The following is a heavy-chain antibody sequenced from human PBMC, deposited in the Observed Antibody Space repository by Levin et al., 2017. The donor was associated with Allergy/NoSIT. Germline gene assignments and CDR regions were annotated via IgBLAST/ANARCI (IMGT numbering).Heavy chain of an antibody. J-gene: IGHJ4*02. D-gene: IGHD2-2*01. CDR2: INSDGSNT. V-gene: IGHV3-74*01. CDR3: ARGGCSSTSCLDN. CDR1: GFTFSNYW. Sequence: GGSLRLSCAASGFTFSNYWMHWVRQAPGKGLVWVSHINSDGSNTIYADSVKGRFTISRDNAKNTLYLQMNSLRDEDTAVYYCARGGCSSTSCLDNWGQGTLVTVSP.